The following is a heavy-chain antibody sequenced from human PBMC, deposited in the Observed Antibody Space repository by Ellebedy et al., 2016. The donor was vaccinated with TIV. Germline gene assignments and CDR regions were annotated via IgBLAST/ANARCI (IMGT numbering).Heavy chain of an antibody. CDR3: AKDRLDSSGYPSLGY. Sequence: GGSLRLSXAASGFTFSSYGMHWVRQAPGKGLEWVAVISYDGSNKYYADSVKGRFTISRDNSKNTLYLQMNSLRAEDTAVYYCAKDRLDSSGYPSLGYWGQGTLVTVSS. J-gene: IGHJ4*02. V-gene: IGHV3-30*18. CDR2: ISYDGSNK. D-gene: IGHD3-22*01. CDR1: GFTFSSYG.